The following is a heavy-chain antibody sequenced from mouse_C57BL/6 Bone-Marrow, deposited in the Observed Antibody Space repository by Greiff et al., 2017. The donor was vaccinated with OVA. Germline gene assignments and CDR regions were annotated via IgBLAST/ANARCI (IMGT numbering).Heavy chain of an antibody. D-gene: IGHD1-1*01. CDR1: GYTFTSYW. V-gene: IGHV1-55*01. CDR2: IYPGSGST. CDR3: ARDYASSWYFDV. J-gene: IGHJ1*03. Sequence: QVQLQQPGAELVKPGASVKMSCKASGYTFTSYWITWVKQRPGQGLEWIGDIYPGSGSTNYNEKFKSKATLTVDKSSSTAYMQLSSMTSEDSAGSYCARDYASSWYFDVWGTGTTVTVSS.